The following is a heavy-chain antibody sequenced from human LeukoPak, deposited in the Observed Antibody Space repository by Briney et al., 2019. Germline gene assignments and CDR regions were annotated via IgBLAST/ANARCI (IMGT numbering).Heavy chain of an antibody. V-gene: IGHV4-59*01. D-gene: IGHD4-17*01. CDR3: ARVPTDYGNDAFDI. J-gene: IGHJ3*02. CDR2: IYYSGST. CDR1: GGSISSYY. Sequence: SETLSLTCTVSGGSISSYYWSWIRQPPGKGLEWIGYIYYSGSTNYNPSLKSRVTISVDTSKNQFSLKLSSVTAADTAVYYCARVPTDYGNDAFDIWGQGTMVTVSS.